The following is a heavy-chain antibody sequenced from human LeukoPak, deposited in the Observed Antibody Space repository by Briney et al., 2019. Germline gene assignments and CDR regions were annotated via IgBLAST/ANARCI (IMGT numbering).Heavy chain of an antibody. Sequence: AQSLTLSCAASGFTFSSYWMHWVRQGQGKGRGWVSGISTDGSSTDYADYVKGRFIISRENAKNTLYLQMKSLRADDTAVYYCARTRTLPIAGGFDTWGQGSLVTVSS. CDR2: ISTDGSST. J-gene: IGHJ5*02. CDR3: ARTRTLPIAGGFDT. D-gene: IGHD3-16*01. V-gene: IGHV3-74*01. CDR1: GFTFSSYW.